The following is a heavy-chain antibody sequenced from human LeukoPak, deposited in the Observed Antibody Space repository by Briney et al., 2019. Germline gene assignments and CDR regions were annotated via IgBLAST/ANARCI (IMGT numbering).Heavy chain of an antibody. CDR3: SGGSAYWYFDL. J-gene: IGHJ2*01. Sequence: SETLSLTCTVSGGSISSSGYYWGWIRQPPGKGLEWIGSIYYSGSTYYNPSLKSRVTISVDTSKNQFSLKLSSVTAADTAVYYCSGGSAYWYFDLWGRGTLVTVSS. CDR2: IYYSGST. V-gene: IGHV4-39*01. D-gene: IGHD2-15*01. CDR1: GGSISSSGYY.